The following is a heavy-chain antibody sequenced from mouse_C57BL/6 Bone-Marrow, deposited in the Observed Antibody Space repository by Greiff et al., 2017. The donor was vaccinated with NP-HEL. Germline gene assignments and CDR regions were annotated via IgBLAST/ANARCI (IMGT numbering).Heavy chain of an antibody. J-gene: IGHJ1*03. D-gene: IGHD2-2*01. CDR1: GYTFTSYW. CDR2: IDPSDSYT. Sequence: VQLQQPGAELVMPGASVKLSCKASGYTFTSYWMHWVKQRPGQGLEWIGEIDPSDSYTNYNQKFKGKSTLTVDKSSSTAYMQLSSLTSEDSAVYYCARGYGWYVDVWGTGTTVTVSS. CDR3: ARGYGWYVDV. V-gene: IGHV1-69*01.